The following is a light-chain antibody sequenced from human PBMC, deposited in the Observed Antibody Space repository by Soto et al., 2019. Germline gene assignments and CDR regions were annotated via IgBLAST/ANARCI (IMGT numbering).Light chain of an antibody. CDR3: PQYNNWPPIT. J-gene: IGKJ5*01. CDR1: QSISSN. V-gene: IGKV3-15*01. CDR2: GAS. Sequence: EIVMTQSPDTLSVSPGERATLSCRASQSISSNLAWYQQKPGQAPRLVIFGASTRATGIPARFSGSGSGTEFTLTISSLQSEDFAVYYCPQYNNWPPITFGQGTRLEI.